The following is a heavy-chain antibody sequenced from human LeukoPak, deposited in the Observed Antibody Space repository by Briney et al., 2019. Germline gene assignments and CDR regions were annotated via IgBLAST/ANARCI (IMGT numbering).Heavy chain of an antibody. CDR1: GGSFSGYY. CDR3: ARHTQDYYDSSGYYRRGDAFDI. D-gene: IGHD3-22*01. J-gene: IGHJ3*02. V-gene: IGHV4-34*01. Sequence: SETLSLTCGVSGGSFSGYYWNWLRQPPGKGLEWIGEINHSGSTNYNPSLKSRVTISVDTSQKQFSLRLSSGAAADRAVYYCARHTQDYYDSSGYYRRGDAFDIWGQGTMVTVSS. CDR2: INHSGST.